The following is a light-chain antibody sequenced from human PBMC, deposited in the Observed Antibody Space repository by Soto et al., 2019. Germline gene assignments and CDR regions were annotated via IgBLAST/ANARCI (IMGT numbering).Light chain of an antibody. J-gene: IGKJ1*01. Sequence: ETLLTQSPGTLSLSPGERATLSCRASEALGRNYLAWYQQKPGQAPRLLIHRIYIRAAGIPDRFTGSASGTDFTPPISSRGPEDFAVYYCKQFDNSPQPSGQGPGWKSN. CDR2: RIY. CDR1: EALGRNY. CDR3: KQFDNSPQP. V-gene: IGKV3-20*01.